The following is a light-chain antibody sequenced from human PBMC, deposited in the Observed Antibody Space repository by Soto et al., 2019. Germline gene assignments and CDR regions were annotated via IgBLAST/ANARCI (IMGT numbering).Light chain of an antibody. CDR1: QSISSN. CDR3: QQYNNWSWT. V-gene: IGKV3-15*01. Sequence: EIVLTQSPGAVSVSPGERATLSWRASQSISSNLAWYLQKVGQAPRPLIYGASTRAPGISARFSGSGSGTEFTLTISSLQSEDFAIYYCQQYNNWSWTFGQGTKVDIK. CDR2: GAS. J-gene: IGKJ1*01.